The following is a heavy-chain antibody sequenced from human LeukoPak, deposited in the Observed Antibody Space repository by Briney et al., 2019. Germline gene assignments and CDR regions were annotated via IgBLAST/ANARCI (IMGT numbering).Heavy chain of an antibody. Sequence: PGGSLRLSCAASGFIFSSYAMSWVRQAPGKGLEWVSAISDSGSTYYADSVKGRFTISRDTSKNTLYLQMNSLRPEDTAVYYCAKTSRDIYNYPHYWGQGTLVTVSS. CDR3: AKTSRDIYNYPHY. CDR1: GFIFSSYA. CDR2: ISDSGST. V-gene: IGHV3-23*01. D-gene: IGHD5-24*01. J-gene: IGHJ4*02.